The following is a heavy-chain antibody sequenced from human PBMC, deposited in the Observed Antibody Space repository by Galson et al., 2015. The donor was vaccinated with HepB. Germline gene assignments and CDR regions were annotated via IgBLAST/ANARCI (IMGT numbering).Heavy chain of an antibody. J-gene: IGHJ3*02. Sequence: SLRLSCAASGFTFSSYSMNWVRQAPGKGLEWVSSISSSSSYIYYADSVKGRFTISRDNAKNSLYLQMNSLRAEDTAVYYCAGGSHSRGYAFDIWGQGTMVTVPS. CDR3: AGGSHSRGYAFDI. CDR1: GFTFSSYS. D-gene: IGHD6-13*01. V-gene: IGHV3-21*01. CDR2: ISSSSSYI.